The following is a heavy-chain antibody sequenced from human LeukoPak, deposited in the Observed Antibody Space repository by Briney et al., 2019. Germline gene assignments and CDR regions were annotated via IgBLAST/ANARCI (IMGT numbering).Heavy chain of an antibody. J-gene: IGHJ4*02. D-gene: IGHD3-22*01. CDR3: AREYYYDSSGYQGS. CDR1: GFTFSSYG. V-gene: IGHV3-23*01. Sequence: GGSLRLSCAASGFTFSSYGMSWVRQAPGKGLEWVSAISGSGGSTYYADSVKGRFTISRDNAKNSLYLQMNSLRAEDTAVYYCAREYYYDSSGYQGSWGQGTLVTVSS. CDR2: ISGSGGST.